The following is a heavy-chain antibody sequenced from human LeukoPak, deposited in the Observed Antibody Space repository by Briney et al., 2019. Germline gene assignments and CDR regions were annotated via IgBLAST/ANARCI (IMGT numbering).Heavy chain of an antibody. Sequence: RASVKVSCKASGGTFSSYAISWVRQAPGQGLEWMGRIISIFGTANYAQKFQGRVTITTHESTSTAYMELSSLRSEDTAVYYCARAYDSSGYSAYFDYWGQGTLVTVSS. CDR2: IISIFGTA. J-gene: IGHJ4*02. D-gene: IGHD3-22*01. V-gene: IGHV1-69*05. CDR3: ARAYDSSGYSAYFDY. CDR1: GGTFSSYA.